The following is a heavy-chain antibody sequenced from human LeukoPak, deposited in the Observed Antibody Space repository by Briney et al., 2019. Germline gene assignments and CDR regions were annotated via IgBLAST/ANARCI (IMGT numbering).Heavy chain of an antibody. CDR3: ARGRGTSGSNRDFYYYYYMDV. V-gene: IGHV1-69*06. CDR1: GGTFSSYA. Sequence: SVKVSCTASGGTFSSYAISWVRQAPGQGLEWMGGIIPIFGTANYAQKFQGRVTITADKSTSTAYMELSSLRHDDLAVYYCARGRGTSGSNRDFYYYYYMDVWGKGTTVTVSS. D-gene: IGHD2-15*01. J-gene: IGHJ6*03. CDR2: IIPIFGTA.